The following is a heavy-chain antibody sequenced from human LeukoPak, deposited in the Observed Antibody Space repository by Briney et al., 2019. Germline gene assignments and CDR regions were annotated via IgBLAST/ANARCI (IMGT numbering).Heavy chain of an antibody. J-gene: IGHJ4*02. V-gene: IGHV3-15*01. D-gene: IGHD1-26*01. CDR2: IKSKTDGGTT. CDR1: GFTFSNAW. CDR3: TTDRREGSYYNFDY. Sequence: PGGSLRLSCAASGFTFSNAWMSWVRRAPGKGLEWVGRIKSKTDGGTTDYAAPVKGRFTISRDDSKNTLYLQMNSLKTEDTAVYYCTTDRREGSYYNFDYWGQGTLVTVSS.